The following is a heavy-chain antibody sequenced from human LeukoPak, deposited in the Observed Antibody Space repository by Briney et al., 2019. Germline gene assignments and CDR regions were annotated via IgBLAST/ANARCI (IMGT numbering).Heavy chain of an antibody. V-gene: IGHV4-30-4*01. CDR3: ARPYYYDSRIDP. CDR1: GVSISIGDYY. Sequence: PSETLSLTCTVSGVSISIGDYYWSWLRQPPGKGLEWFGYTYYSGSTYYNPSLKSRVTISVDTSKIQFSLKLSSVTAADTAVYYCARPYYYDSRIDPWGQGTRVTVSS. J-gene: IGHJ5*02. CDR2: TYYSGST. D-gene: IGHD3-22*01.